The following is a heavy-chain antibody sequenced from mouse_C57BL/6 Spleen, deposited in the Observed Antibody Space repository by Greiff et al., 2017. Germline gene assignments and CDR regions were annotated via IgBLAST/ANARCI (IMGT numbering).Heavy chain of an antibody. J-gene: IGHJ2*01. CDR3: ARAYYGSNYFDY. D-gene: IGHD1-1*01. Sequence: VQLQQSGPELVKPGASVKISCKASGYAFSSSWMNWVKQRPGKGLEWIGRIYPGDGDTNYNGKFKGKATLTADKSSSTAYMQLSSLTSEYSAVYVCARAYYGSNYFDYWGQGTTLTVSS. CDR1: GYAFSSSW. V-gene: IGHV1-82*01. CDR2: IYPGDGDT.